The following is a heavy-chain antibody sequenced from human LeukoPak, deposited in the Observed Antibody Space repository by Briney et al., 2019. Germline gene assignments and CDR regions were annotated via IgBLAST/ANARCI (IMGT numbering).Heavy chain of an antibody. D-gene: IGHD1-1*01. V-gene: IGHV5-51*01. CDR3: ATKEERRPFDY. CDR1: GYIFNNFW. Sequence: GESLKISCKGVGYIFNNFWIAWVRQMPGKGLEWMGIIYPGDSDTRYSPSFQGQVTISVDKSIRTAFLQWSSLKASDTAIYYCATKEERRPFDYWGQGTLVTVSS. CDR2: IYPGDSDT. J-gene: IGHJ4*02.